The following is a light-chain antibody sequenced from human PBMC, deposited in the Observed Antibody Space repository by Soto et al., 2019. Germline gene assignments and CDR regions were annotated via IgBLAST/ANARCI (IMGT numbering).Light chain of an antibody. CDR2: GAS. J-gene: IGKJ1*01. V-gene: IGKV1-27*01. Sequence: DIQLTQSPSSLSASVGDRVTITCRVSQGISSYLNWYRQKPGKVPKLLIYGASTRATDIPGRFSGGGSGTEFTLTISSLQSEDFAIYFCQQYNTWPRTFGQGTKVDIK. CDR1: QGISSY. CDR3: QQYNTWPRT.